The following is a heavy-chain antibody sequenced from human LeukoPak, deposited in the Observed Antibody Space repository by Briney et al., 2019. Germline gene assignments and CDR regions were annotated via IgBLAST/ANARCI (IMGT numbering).Heavy chain of an antibody. CDR2: IYSGGST. Sequence: TGGSLRLSCAASGFTVSSNYMSWVRQAPGKGLEWVSVIYSGGSTYYADSVKGRFTISRDNSKNTLYLQMNSLRAEDTAVYYCARAVAVAGTGYFDYWGQGTLVTVSS. CDR1: GFTVSSNY. CDR3: ARAVAVAGTGYFDY. J-gene: IGHJ4*02. V-gene: IGHV3-66*01. D-gene: IGHD6-19*01.